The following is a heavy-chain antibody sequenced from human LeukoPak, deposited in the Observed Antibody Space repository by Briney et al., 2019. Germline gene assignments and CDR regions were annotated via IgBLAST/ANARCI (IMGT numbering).Heavy chain of an antibody. V-gene: IGHV1-18*01. Sequence: ASVKVSCKASGHTFTSYGISWVRQAPGQGLEWMGWISAYNGNTNYAQKLQGRVTMTTDTSTSTAYMELRSLRSDDTAAYYCARDLDSSGSFDYWGQGALVTVSS. CDR1: GHTFTSYG. J-gene: IGHJ4*02. D-gene: IGHD3-22*01. CDR2: ISAYNGNT. CDR3: ARDLDSSGSFDY.